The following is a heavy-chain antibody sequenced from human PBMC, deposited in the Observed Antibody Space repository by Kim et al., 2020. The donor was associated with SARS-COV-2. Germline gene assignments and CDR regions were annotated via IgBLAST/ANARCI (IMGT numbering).Heavy chain of an antibody. D-gene: IGHD4-17*01. CDR3: AKDEEHYGNAFDI. Sequence: ADSVKGRFTNSRDNAKNTLYLQMNSLRAEDTAVYYGAKDEEHYGNAFDIWGQGTMVTVSS. J-gene: IGHJ3*02. V-gene: IGHV3-23*01.